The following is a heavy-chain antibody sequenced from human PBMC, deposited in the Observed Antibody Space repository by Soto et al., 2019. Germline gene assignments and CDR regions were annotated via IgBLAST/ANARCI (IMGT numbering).Heavy chain of an antibody. D-gene: IGHD6-13*01. CDR3: ASPYSSSWYGPNWFDP. CDR1: GGTFSSYA. Sequence: SVKVSCKASGGTFSSYAISWVRQAPGQGLEWMGGIIPIFGTANYAQKFQGRVTITADESTSTAYMELSSLRSEDTAVYYCASPYSSSWYGPNWFDPWGQGTLVTVSS. CDR2: IIPIFGTA. J-gene: IGHJ5*02. V-gene: IGHV1-69*13.